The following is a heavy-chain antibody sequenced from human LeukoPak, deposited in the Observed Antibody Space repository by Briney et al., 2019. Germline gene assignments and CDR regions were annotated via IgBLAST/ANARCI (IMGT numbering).Heavy chain of an antibody. J-gene: IGHJ4*02. V-gene: IGHV1-69*06. CDR2: IIPIFGTA. CDR1: GGTFSSYA. CDR3: ASGSSSWHNHFDY. D-gene: IGHD6-13*01. Sequence: GASVKVSCKASGGTFSSYAISWVRQAPGQGLEWMGGIIPIFGTANYAQKFQGRVTITADKSTSTAYMELSSLRSEDTAVYYCASGSSSWHNHFDYWGQGTLVTVSS.